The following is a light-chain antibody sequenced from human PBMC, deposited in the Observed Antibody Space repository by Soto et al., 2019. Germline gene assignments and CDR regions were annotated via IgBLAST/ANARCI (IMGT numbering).Light chain of an antibody. V-gene: IGKV1-5*01. J-gene: IGKJ1*01. CDR3: QQYNSYWT. Sequence: DVEMPKCPSHVPGSVGERGTITCRASQRISSYLNWYQQKPGKAPKLLIYDASSLESGVPSRFSGSGSGTEFTLAISSLQPDDFATYYCQQYNSYWTFGQGTKVDIK. CDR1: QRISSY. CDR2: DAS.